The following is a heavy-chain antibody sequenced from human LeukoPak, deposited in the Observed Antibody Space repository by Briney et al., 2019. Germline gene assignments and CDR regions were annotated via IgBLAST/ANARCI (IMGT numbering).Heavy chain of an antibody. Sequence: PGGSLRLSCAASGFTFSSYWMSWVRQAPGKGLEWVANIKQDGSEKYYVDSVKGRFTISRDNAKNSLYLQMNSLRAEDTAVYYCARADVVVVAATQRGAFDIWGQGTMVTVSS. D-gene: IGHD2-15*01. V-gene: IGHV3-7*01. CDR1: GFTFSSYW. CDR2: IKQDGSEK. CDR3: ARADVVVVAATQRGAFDI. J-gene: IGHJ3*02.